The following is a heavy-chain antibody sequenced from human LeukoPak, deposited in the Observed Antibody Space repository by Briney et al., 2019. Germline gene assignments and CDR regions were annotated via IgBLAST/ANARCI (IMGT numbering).Heavy chain of an antibody. V-gene: IGHV5-51*01. CDR2: ISPGDSDT. D-gene: IGHD1-14*01. J-gene: IGHJ3*02. CDR1: GYSFTSYW. CDR3: AKMGPGALTADAFDI. Sequence: GESLKISCKGSGYSFTSYWIGWVRQMPGKGLEWMGNISPGDSDTRYTPSFQGQFTISADKSITTAYLQWSSLKASDTATYYCAKMGPGALTADAFDIWGQGTTVTVSS.